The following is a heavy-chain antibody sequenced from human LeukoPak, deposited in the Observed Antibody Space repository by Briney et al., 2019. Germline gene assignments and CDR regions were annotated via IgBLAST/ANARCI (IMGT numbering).Heavy chain of an antibody. J-gene: IGHJ4*02. D-gene: IGHD5-18*01. CDR1: GFTFSSYS. Sequence: GGSLRLSCAASGFTFSSYSMNWVRQAPGKGLEWVAFIRYDGSNKYYADSVKGRFTISRDNSKNTLYLQMDSLRIEDTSMYYCVRGLWTAMGAGAYWGQGTLVAVSS. CDR3: VRGLWTAMGAGAY. CDR2: IRYDGSNK. V-gene: IGHV3-30*02.